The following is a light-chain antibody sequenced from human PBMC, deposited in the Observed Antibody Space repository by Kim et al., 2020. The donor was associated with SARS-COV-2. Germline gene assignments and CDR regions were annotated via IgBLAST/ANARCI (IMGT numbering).Light chain of an antibody. Sequence: ALGQTVRITCQGDSLRSYYASWYQQKPGTAPVLVIYGKNNRPSGIPDRFSGSSSGNTASLTITGAQAEDEADYYCNSRDNSGNHLVFGGGTQLTVL. J-gene: IGLJ2*01. V-gene: IGLV3-19*01. CDR1: SLRSYY. CDR2: GKN. CDR3: NSRDNSGNHLV.